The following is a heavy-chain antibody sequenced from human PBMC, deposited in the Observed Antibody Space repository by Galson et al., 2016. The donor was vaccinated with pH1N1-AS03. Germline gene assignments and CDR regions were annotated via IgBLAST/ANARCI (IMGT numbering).Heavy chain of an antibody. D-gene: IGHD1-7*01. CDR1: GFTFSNAW. V-gene: IGHV3-15*01. J-gene: IGHJ6*02. CDR2: IRGKTDGATS. CDR3: SAENWNYKVFYGMDV. Sequence: SLRLSCAASGFTFSNAWMSWVRQAPGKGLEWVGRIRGKTDGATSDYAAPVKGRFTISRDDSKNTLFLQMNSLKTEDTGVYYRSAENWNYKVFYGMDVWGHGTTVTVSS.